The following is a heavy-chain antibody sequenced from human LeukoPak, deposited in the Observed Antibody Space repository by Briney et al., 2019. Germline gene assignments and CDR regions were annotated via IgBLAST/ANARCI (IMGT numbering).Heavy chain of an antibody. CDR1: GFSISSYW. CDR3: ARHNPYSSGWYCFDD. CDR2: IKQDGSEK. V-gene: IGHV3-7*02. Sequence: GGSLRLSCAASGFSISSYWMSWVRQAPGKGLEWVANIKQDGSEKYYVDSVKGRFTLSRDNAKNSLYLQMNSLRAEDTAVYYCARHNPYSSGWYCFDDWGQGTLVTVSS. D-gene: IGHD6-13*01. J-gene: IGHJ4*02.